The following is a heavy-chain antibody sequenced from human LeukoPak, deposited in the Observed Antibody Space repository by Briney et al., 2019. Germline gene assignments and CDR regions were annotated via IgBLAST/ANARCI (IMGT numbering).Heavy chain of an antibody. CDR1: GGAFSSYA. CDR3: ARVGYCSGGSCYSFDY. J-gene: IGHJ4*02. CDR2: IIPILGIA. Sequence: SVKVSCKASGGAFSSYAISWVRQAPGQGLEWMGRIIPILGIANYAQKFQGRVTITADKSTSTAYMELSSLRSEDTAVYYCARVGYCSGGSCYSFDYWGQGTLVTVSS. V-gene: IGHV1-69*04. D-gene: IGHD2-15*01.